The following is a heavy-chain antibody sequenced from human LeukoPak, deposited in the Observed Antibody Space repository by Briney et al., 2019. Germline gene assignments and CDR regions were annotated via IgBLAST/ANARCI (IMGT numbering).Heavy chain of an antibody. CDR2: ISGSGANT. V-gene: IGHV3-23*01. J-gene: IGHJ4*02. Sequence: GGSLGLSCAASGFTFSSYAMNWVRQAPGKGLEWVSGISGSGANTYYADSVKGRFTISRDNSKNTLYLQMNSLRAEDTAVYYCAKDPLGGDCSSTSCYVLRPFDFWGQGTLVTVSS. D-gene: IGHD2-2*01. CDR3: AKDPLGGDCSSTSCYVLRPFDF. CDR1: GFTFSSYA.